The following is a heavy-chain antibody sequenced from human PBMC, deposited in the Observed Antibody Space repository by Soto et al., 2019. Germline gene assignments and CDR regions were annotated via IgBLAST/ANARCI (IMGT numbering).Heavy chain of an antibody. D-gene: IGHD1-26*01. CDR3: AADRAGEQLGATGSNY. V-gene: IGHV1-58*01. CDR2: IVVGSGNT. Sequence: QMQLVQSGPEVKKPGTSVKVSCKASGFTFTSSAVQWVRQARGQRLEWIGWIVVGSGNTNYAQKFQERVTITRDMSTSTAYMELSSLRSEDTAVYYCAADRAGEQLGATGSNYWGQGTLVTVSS. J-gene: IGHJ4*02. CDR1: GFTFTSSA.